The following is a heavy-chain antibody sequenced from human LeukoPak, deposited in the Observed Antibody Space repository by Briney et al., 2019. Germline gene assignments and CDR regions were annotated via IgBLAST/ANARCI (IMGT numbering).Heavy chain of an antibody. CDR1: GFTFNIYG. J-gene: IGHJ5*02. Sequence: GGSLRLSCAASGFTFNIYGMHWVRQAPGKGLEWVAFIRSDGSHSIYAESVRGRFTISRDNSRNTLFLQVNSLRGDDTAVYYCAKDPHRGNDFTWFDPWGQGTLVTVSS. D-gene: IGHD5-12*01. CDR3: AKDPHRGNDFTWFDP. CDR2: IRSDGSHS. V-gene: IGHV3-30*02.